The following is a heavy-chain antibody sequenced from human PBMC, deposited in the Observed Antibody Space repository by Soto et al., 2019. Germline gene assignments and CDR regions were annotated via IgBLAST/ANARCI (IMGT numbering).Heavy chain of an antibody. CDR3: ARDDVSMVTTFLDY. D-gene: IGHD2-21*02. CDR2: IWHDGSNE. CDR1: GFPFNNYA. V-gene: IGHV3-33*01. J-gene: IGHJ4*02. Sequence: GGSLRLSCAASGFPFNNYAMHWVRQAPGKGLEWVAVIWHDGSNEHYADSVKGRFRIARDNSNNTLYLQMNSLRGEDTALYYCARDDVSMVTTFLDYWGLGTLVTVS.